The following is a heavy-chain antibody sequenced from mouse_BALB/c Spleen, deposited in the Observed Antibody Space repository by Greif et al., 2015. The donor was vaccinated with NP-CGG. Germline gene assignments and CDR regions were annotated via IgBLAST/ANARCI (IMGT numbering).Heavy chain of an antibody. Sequence: EVKVVESGGGLVQPGGSLKLSCAASGFTFSSYTMSWVRQTPEKRLEWVAYISNGGGSTYYPDTVKGRFTISRDSAKNTLYLQMSSLKSEDTAMYYCARWGYDYDGLAYWGQGTLVTVSA. CDR1: GFTFSSYT. D-gene: IGHD2-4*01. CDR3: ARWGYDYDGLAY. CDR2: ISNGGGST. V-gene: IGHV5-12-2*01. J-gene: IGHJ3*01.